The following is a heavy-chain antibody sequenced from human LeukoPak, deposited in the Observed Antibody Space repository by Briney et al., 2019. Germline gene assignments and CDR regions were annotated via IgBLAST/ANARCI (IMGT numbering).Heavy chain of an antibody. J-gene: IGHJ4*02. CDR3: TRDAYNFNDFDY. V-gene: IGHV3-30*01. CDR1: EFTFSHFA. Sequence: GGSLILSCAVSEFTFSHFAMHWVRQAPGKGLEWVAVVSSHGNDGYYADSVKGRFTISRDNSKNTLYLQIDSLRAEDTAIYYCTRDAYNFNDFDYWGQGTLVTVSS. D-gene: IGHD5-24*01. CDR2: VSSHGNDG.